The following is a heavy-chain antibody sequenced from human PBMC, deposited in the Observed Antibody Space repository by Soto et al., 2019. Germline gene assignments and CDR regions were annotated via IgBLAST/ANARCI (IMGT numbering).Heavy chain of an antibody. CDR1: GFTFSSYA. V-gene: IGHV3-30-3*01. CDR3: ARDLNYGDYLGAFDI. J-gene: IGHJ3*02. D-gene: IGHD4-17*01. CDR2: ISYDGSNK. Sequence: QVQLVESGGGVVQPGRSLRLSCAASGFTFSSYAMHWVRQAPGKGLEWVAVISYDGSNKYYADSVKGRFTISRDNCKXXXXXXXXXXXAEDXAVYYCARDLNYGDYLGAFDIWGQGTMVTVSS.